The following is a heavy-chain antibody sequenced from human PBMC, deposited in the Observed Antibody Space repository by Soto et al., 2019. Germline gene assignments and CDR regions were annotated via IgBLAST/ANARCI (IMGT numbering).Heavy chain of an antibody. CDR3: ATGESWVLGSYGMDV. CDR1: GYTLTELS. CDR2: FDPEDGET. D-gene: IGHD1-1*01. V-gene: IGHV1-24*01. J-gene: IGHJ6*02. Sequence: GASVKVSCKVSGYTLTELSMHWVRQAPGKGLEWMGGFDPEDGETIYAQKFQGRVTMTEDTFTDTAYLELSSLRSEDTAVFCCATGESWVLGSYGMDVWGQGTTVTVSS.